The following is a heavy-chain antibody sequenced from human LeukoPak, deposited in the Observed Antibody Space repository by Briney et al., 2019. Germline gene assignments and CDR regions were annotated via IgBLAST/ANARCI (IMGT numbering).Heavy chain of an antibody. CDR2: ISTYNGNT. D-gene: IGHD2/OR15-2a*01. Sequence: ASVKVSCKASGYTLTSYGISWVRQAPGQGLEWMGWISTYNGNTNYAQKFQGRVTMTRDTSISTAYMELSRLRSDDTAVYYCARGFTSYYYYGMDVWGQGTTVTVSS. CDR3: ARGFTSYYYYGMDV. V-gene: IGHV1-18*01. CDR1: GYTLTSYG. J-gene: IGHJ6*02.